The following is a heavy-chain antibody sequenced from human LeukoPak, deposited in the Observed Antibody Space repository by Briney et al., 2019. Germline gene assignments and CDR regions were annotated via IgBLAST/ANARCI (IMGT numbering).Heavy chain of an antibody. V-gene: IGHV4-30-4*08. CDR3: ARRNRYSGSYGAFDI. CDR2: IYYSGST. CDR1: GGSISSGDYY. J-gene: IGHJ3*02. Sequence: SETLSLTCTVSGGSISSGDYYWSWIRQPPGKGLEWIGYIYYSGSTNYNPSLKSRVTISVDTSKNQFSLKLSSVTAADTAVYYCARRNRYSGSYGAFDIWGQGTMVTVSS. D-gene: IGHD1-26*01.